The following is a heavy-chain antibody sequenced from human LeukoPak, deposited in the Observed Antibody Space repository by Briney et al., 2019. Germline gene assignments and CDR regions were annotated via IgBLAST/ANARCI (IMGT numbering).Heavy chain of an antibody. D-gene: IGHD1-7*01. J-gene: IGHJ4*02. V-gene: IGHV3-23*01. CDR3: AKEGSEPNWNYGDY. CDR2: ISCSGGST. Sequence: PTGGSLRLSCAASGFTFSSYAMSWVWQAPGKGLEWVSAISCSGGSTYYADSVKGRFTISRDNSKNTLYLQMNSLRAEDTAVYYCAKEGSEPNWNYGDYWGQGTLVTVSS. CDR1: GFTFSSYA.